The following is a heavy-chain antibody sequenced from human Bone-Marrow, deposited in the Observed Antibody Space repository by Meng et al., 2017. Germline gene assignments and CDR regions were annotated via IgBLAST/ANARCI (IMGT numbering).Heavy chain of an antibody. CDR3: ARLARTGPDYYYYGMDV. CDR1: GYSFTSYW. CDR2: IYPGDSDT. J-gene: IGHJ6*02. V-gene: IGHV5-51*01. Sequence: KVSCKGSGYSFTSYWIGWVRQMPGKGLEWMGIIYPGDSDTRYSPSFQGQVTISADKSISTAYLQWSSLKASDTAMYSCARLARTGPDYYYYGMDVWGQGTTVTVSS.